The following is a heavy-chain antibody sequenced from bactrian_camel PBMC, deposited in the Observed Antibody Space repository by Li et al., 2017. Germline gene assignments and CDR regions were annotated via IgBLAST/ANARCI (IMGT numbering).Heavy chain of an antibody. V-gene: IGHV3S40*01. D-gene: IGHD6*01. J-gene: IGHJ6*01. CDR3: AAEYSDSWSFGS. Sequence: DVQLVESGGGLVQPGGSLRLSCAASGFTFSRVGMSWVRQAPGKGLEWIAHIISDGGRSFYATSVKGRFTISRDNAKSTVTLQLNDLQTEDMAMYFCAAEYSDSWSFGSWGQGTQVTVS. CDR2: IISDGGRS. CDR1: GFTFSRVG.